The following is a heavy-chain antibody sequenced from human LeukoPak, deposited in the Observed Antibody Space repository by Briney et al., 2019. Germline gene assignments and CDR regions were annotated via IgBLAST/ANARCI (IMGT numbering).Heavy chain of an antibody. CDR3: VEYYYDSSGTDLSAFDI. CDR1: GGSISSYY. CDR2: IYYSGST. Sequence: SETLSLTCTVSGGSISSYYWSWIRQPPGKGLEWIGYIYYSGSTNYNPSLKSRVTISVDTSKNQFSLKLSSVTAADTAVYYCVEYYYDSSGTDLSAFDIWGQGTMVTVSS. J-gene: IGHJ3*02. D-gene: IGHD3-22*01. V-gene: IGHV4-59*01.